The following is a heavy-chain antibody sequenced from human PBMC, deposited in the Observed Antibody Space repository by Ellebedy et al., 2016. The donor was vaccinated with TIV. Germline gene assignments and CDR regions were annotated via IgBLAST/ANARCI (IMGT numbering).Heavy chain of an antibody. V-gene: IGHV3-7*01. CDR3: ATDGSYGDYLSPTHAFEN. J-gene: IGHJ3*02. CDR1: GYSFRSYW. D-gene: IGHD4-17*01. CDR2: MRDEGSEK. Sequence: GESLKISCAASGYSFRSYWMSWVRQAPGKGLEWVANMRDEGSEKNYVESVRGRFTISRDNPKNSLYLHMNSLRAEDTAVYYCATDGSYGDYLSPTHAFENWGQGTMVIGAS.